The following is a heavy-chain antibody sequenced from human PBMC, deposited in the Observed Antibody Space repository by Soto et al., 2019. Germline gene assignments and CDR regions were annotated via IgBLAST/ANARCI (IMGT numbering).Heavy chain of an antibody. V-gene: IGHV4-39*01. CDR1: GGSITSSGSA. Sequence: LQLQESGPGLVKPSETLSLTCNASGGSITSSGSAWGWIRQSPGKGLEWIGTIDYSGNIYYIPSLKSRITISVDTSKNQISLKLSSVTAADTAVYYCARHIHNQGFEYYFDSWGQGTLVTVSS. CDR2: IDYSGNI. J-gene: IGHJ4*02. D-gene: IGHD1-1*01. CDR3: ARHIHNQGFEYYFDS.